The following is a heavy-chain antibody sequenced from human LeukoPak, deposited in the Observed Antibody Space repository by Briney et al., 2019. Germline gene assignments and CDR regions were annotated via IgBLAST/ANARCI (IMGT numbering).Heavy chain of an antibody. Sequence: GGSLRLSCTASGFTFSDAWMSWVRQAPGRGLQWVGRIKSKADGETTDFAAPVNGRFTISRDDSKNTVYLQMNSLKTEDTAMYYCSTDWRWGQGTLVTVSS. CDR3: STDWR. J-gene: IGHJ4*02. CDR2: IKSKADGETT. CDR1: GFTFSDAW. V-gene: IGHV3-15*01.